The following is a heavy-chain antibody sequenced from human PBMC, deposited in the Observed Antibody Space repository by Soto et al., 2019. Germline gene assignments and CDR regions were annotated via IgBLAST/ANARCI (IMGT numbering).Heavy chain of an antibody. Sequence: GKSLKISCKASGYNFNIHWIGWARQMPGKGLEWMGIIYPGDSDTRYSPSLQGQVTISADKSISTAYLQWSSLKASDTAMYYCARLLGTGYYAMDVWGQGTTVTVSS. CDR3: ARLLGTGYYAMDV. D-gene: IGHD7-27*01. V-gene: IGHV5-51*01. J-gene: IGHJ6*02. CDR1: GYNFNIHW. CDR2: IYPGDSDT.